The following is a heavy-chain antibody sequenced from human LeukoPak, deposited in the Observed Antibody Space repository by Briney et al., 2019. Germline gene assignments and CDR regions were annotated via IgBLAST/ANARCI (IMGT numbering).Heavy chain of an antibody. Sequence: SETLSLTCTVSGGSISSYYWSWIRQPPGKGLEWIGYIYYSGSTNYNPSLKSRVTISVDTSKNHFSLKLSSVTAADTAVYYCARDQMGTAYWGQGTLVTVSS. V-gene: IGHV4-59*01. J-gene: IGHJ4*02. CDR1: GGSISSYY. CDR2: IYYSGST. D-gene: IGHD5-18*01. CDR3: ARDQMGTAY.